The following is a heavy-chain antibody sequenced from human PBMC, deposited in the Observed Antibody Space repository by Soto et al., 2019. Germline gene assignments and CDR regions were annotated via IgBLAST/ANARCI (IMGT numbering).Heavy chain of an antibody. CDR2: IWYDGNDK. D-gene: IGHD5-12*01. Sequence: GGSLRLSCAASGFTFSNYAMHWVRQAPGKGLEWVTVIWYDGNDKYYADSVKGRFTISRDSSKNTLYLQMNSLRAEDKAVYYCASDQLDIVATIGGFYYYAMDVWGQGTTVTVSS. CDR3: ASDQLDIVATIGGFYYYAMDV. CDR1: GFTFSNYA. J-gene: IGHJ6*02. V-gene: IGHV3-33*01.